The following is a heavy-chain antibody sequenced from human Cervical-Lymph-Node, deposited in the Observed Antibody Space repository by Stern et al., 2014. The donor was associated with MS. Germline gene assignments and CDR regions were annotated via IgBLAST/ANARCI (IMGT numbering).Heavy chain of an antibody. J-gene: IGHJ4*02. CDR3: ARQGCGSTSCHSIDY. CDR1: GYTFTNNW. D-gene: IGHD2-2*02. V-gene: IGHV5-51*01. CDR2: IYPPDSNT. Sequence: EVQLVESGAEVKKPGESLKISCKGSGYTFTNNWIAWVRQMPGKGLECMGIIYPPDSNTRYSPSFQGQVPISVDKYSNPAYLQWSSLTASDSAMYYCARQGCGSTSCHSIDYWGQGTLITVSS.